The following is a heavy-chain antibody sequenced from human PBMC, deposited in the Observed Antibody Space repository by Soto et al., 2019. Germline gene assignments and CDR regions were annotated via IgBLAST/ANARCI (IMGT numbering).Heavy chain of an antibody. D-gene: IGHD3-3*01. CDR2: IYYSGST. Sequence: SETLSLTCTVSGGSISSYYWSWIRQPPGKGLEWIGYIYYSGSTNYNPSLKSRVTISVDTSKNQFSLKLSSVTAADTAVYYCARAATALNYDFWSGYYNSWSPGDYYFDYWAQGTLVTVSS. V-gene: IGHV4-59*01. CDR3: ARAATALNYDFWSGYYNSWSPGDYYFDY. CDR1: GGSISSYY. J-gene: IGHJ4*02.